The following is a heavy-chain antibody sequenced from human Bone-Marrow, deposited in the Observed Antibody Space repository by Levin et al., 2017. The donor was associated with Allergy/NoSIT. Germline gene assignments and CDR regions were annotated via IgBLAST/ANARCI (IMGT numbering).Heavy chain of an antibody. J-gene: IGHJ4*02. CDR2: IYHGGTT. CDR3: ARRRRGGDYAYYFDY. D-gene: IGHD4-17*01. CDR1: GDSVRSDHW. V-gene: IGHV4/OR15-8*02. Sequence: SQTLSLPCVVSGDSVRSDHWWDWVRQPPGEGLDWIGEIYHGGTTDYNPSLKSRVTLSLDQSKNQFSLNLRSVTAADTAIYYCARRRRGGDYAYYFDYWGQGILVTVSS.